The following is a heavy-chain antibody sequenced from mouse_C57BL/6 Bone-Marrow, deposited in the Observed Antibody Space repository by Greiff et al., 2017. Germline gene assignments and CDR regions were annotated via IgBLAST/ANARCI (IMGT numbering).Heavy chain of an antibody. D-gene: IGHD1-1*01. CDR3: ARGDYYGPYAMDY. CDR2: ISYSGST. CDR1: GYSITSGYD. V-gene: IGHV3-1*01. Sequence: EVQLQESGPGMVKPSQSLSLTCTVTGYSITSGYDWHWIRHFPGNKLEWMGYISYSGSTNYNPSLKSRISITHDTSKNHFFLKLNSVTTEDTATYYCARGDYYGPYAMDYWGQGTSVTVSS. J-gene: IGHJ4*01.